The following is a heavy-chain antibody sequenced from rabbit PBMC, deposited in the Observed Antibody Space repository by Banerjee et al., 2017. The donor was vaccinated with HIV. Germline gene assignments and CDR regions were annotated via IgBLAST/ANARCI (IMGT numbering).Heavy chain of an antibody. CDR1: GFSFSSSYW. CDR3: ARDLAGVIGWNFNL. D-gene: IGHD4-1*01. CDR2: IYTGSGAT. V-gene: IGHV1S45*01. Sequence: QEQLEESGGDLVKPEGSLTLTCTASGFSFSSSYWICWVRQAPGKGLEWIGCIYTGSGATYYASWVNGRFTISRSTSLNTVDLKMTSLTAADTATYLCARDLAGVIGWNFNLWGQGTLVTVS. J-gene: IGHJ4*01.